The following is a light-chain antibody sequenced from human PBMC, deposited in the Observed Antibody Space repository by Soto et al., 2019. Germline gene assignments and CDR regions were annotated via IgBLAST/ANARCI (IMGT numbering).Light chain of an antibody. CDR2: EVT. Sequence: QSVLTQPASVSGSPGQSITISCTGTTSDVGGYNFVSWYQQYPGKVPKFIIYEVTNRPSGVSNRFSGSKSGNTASLTISGLQAEDEADYYCCSYRATNTWVFGGGTKLTVL. CDR1: TSDVGGYNF. V-gene: IGLV2-14*01. CDR3: CSYRATNTWV. J-gene: IGLJ3*02.